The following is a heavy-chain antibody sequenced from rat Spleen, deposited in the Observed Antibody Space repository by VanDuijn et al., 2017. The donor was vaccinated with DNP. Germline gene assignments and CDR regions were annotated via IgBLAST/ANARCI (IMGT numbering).Heavy chain of an antibody. CDR1: GFSLTNYG. J-gene: IGHJ4*01. D-gene: IGHD1-12*02. Sequence: VQLKESGPGLVQPSQTLSLTCTVSGFSLTNYGVSWVRQPPGKGLEWMGFIDSAGITNYNPSLKSRISITRDTSKNQFFLQLNTVTTEDTATYYCASYYYDGYYAMDAWGQGSSVTVSS. V-gene: IGHV3-3*01. CDR2: IDSAGIT. CDR3: ASYYYDGYYAMDA.